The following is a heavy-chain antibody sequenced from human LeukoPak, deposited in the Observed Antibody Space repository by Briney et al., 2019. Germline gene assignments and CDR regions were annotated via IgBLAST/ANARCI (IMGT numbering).Heavy chain of an antibody. CDR2: IYYSGST. CDR1: GGSISSSSYY. Sequence: SETLSLTCTVSGGSISSSSYYWGWIRQPPGKGLEWIGSIYYSGSTYYNPSLKSRVTISVDTSKNQFSLKLSSVTAADTAVYYCARERVGVTSDSDPWGQGTLVTVSS. D-gene: IGHD2-21*02. V-gene: IGHV4-39*07. J-gene: IGHJ5*02. CDR3: ARERVGVTSDSDP.